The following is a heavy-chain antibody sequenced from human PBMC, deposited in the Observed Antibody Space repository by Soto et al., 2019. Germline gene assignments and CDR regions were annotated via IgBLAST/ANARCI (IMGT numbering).Heavy chain of an antibody. J-gene: IGHJ6*02. CDR2: INPNSCGR. CDR3: ARRYYSGSGSYYGLDV. V-gene: IGHV1-2*02. CDR1: GYTFTGYC. D-gene: IGHD3-10*01. Sequence: GSSVKVSCKASGYTFTGYCMHWVRQAPGQGLEWMGWINPNSCGRNYAQKFQGRVTRTSDTSISTAYMELSRLRSDATAVYYCARRYYSGSGSYYGLDVWGQGTTVNVSS.